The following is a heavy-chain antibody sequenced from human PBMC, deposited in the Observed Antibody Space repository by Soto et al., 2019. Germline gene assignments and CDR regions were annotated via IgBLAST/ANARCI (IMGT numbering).Heavy chain of an antibody. Sequence: PSETLSLTCTVSGGSISSYYWSWIRQPPGRVLEWIGYIYSSGGTNYNPSLKSRVTISIDTSKNQFSLNLTSVAAADTAIYYCARGGRATRLVDGMDVWGLGTTVTVSS. D-gene: IGHD6-6*01. CDR2: IYSSGGT. CDR1: GGSISSYY. J-gene: IGHJ6*02. CDR3: ARGGRATRLVDGMDV. V-gene: IGHV4-59*01.